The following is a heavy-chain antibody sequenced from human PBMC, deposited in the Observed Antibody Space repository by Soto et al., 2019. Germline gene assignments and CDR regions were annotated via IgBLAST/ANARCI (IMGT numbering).Heavy chain of an antibody. J-gene: IGHJ6*04. CDR2: LPPSDSYT. D-gene: IGHD3-22*01. V-gene: IGHV5-10-1*01. CDR1: GHSFTSYC. CDR3: ARYERDYYDSSGYSKVYSYGMDV. Sequence: PVESVRISCKVSGHSFTSYCIIWVVQMPGKRLECLGRLPPSDSYTNYSPSFQGHVTISADKSISTAYLQWSSLKASDPAMYYCARYERDYYDSSGYSKVYSYGMDVWGKGTKVTVSS.